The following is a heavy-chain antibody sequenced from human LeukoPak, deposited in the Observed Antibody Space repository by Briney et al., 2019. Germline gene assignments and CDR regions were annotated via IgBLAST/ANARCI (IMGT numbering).Heavy chain of an antibody. D-gene: IGHD2-2*01. CDR1: GYTFTGYY. CDR2: INSNSGGT. Sequence: ASVKVSCKASGYTFTGYYMHWVRQAPGQGLEWMGWINSNSGGTNYQGRVTMTRDTSISTAYMELSRLRSDDTAVYYCARTRQLPTGWFDPWGQGTLVTASS. CDR3: ARTRQLPTGWFDP. J-gene: IGHJ5*02. V-gene: IGHV1-2*02.